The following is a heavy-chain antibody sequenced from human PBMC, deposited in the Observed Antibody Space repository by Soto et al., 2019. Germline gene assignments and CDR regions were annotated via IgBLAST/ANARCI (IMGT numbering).Heavy chain of an antibody. V-gene: IGHV1-18*01. CDR1: GYTFTSYD. Sequence: ASVKVSCKASGYTFTSYDISWVRQAPGQGLEWMGWISAYNGNTNYAQKLQGRVTMTTDTSTSTAYMELRSLRSDDTAVYYCARGRDITGTTCSDAFDIWGQGTMVTVS. CDR2: ISAYNGNT. CDR3: ARGRDITGTTCSDAFDI. J-gene: IGHJ3*02. D-gene: IGHD1-7*01.